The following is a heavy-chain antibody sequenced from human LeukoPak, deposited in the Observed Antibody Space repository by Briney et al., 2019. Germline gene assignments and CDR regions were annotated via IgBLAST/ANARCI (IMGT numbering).Heavy chain of an antibody. D-gene: IGHD3-22*01. CDR1: GFTFSNAW. J-gene: IGHJ4*02. CDR2: IKSKTDGGTT. V-gene: IGHV3-15*01. CDR3: TTDGYDSSGYYRDY. Sequence: GGSLRLSCAASGFTFSNAWMSWVRQAPGKGLEWVGRIKSKTDGGTTDYAAPVKGRFTISRDDSKNTLYLQMNSLKTEDTAVYYCTTDGYDSSGYYRDYWGQGTLVTVSS.